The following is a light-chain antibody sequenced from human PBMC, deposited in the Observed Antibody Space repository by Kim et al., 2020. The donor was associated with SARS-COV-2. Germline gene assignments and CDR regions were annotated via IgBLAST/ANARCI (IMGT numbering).Light chain of an antibody. Sequence: DIVMTQSPDSLAVSLGERATINCKSSQSVLYSSNNKNYLAWYQQKPGQPPKLLIYWASTRESGVPDRFSGSGSGTDFTLTISRLQAEDVAVYYCQQYYITPPWTFGQGTKVDIK. CDR3: QQYYITPPWT. CDR2: WAS. V-gene: IGKV4-1*01. CDR1: QSVLYSSNNKNY. J-gene: IGKJ1*01.